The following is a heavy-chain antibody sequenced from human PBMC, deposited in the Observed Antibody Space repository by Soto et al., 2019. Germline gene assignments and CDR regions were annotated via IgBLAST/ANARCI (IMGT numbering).Heavy chain of an antibody. V-gene: IGHV4-34*01. CDR2: INHSGST. J-gene: IGHJ4*02. CDR3: ARGKLSDYVWGSYRYHFDY. D-gene: IGHD3-16*02. CDR1: GGSFSGYY. Sequence: SETLSLTCAVYGGSFSGYYWSWIRQPPGKGLEWIGEINHSGSTNYNPSLKSRVTISVGTSKNQFSLKLSSVTAADTAVYYCARGKLSDYVWGSYRYHFDYWGQGTVVTVSS.